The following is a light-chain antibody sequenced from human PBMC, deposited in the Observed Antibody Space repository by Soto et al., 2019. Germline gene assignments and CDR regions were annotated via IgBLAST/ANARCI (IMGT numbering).Light chain of an antibody. J-gene: IGKJ1*01. CDR1: QGITTE. CDR2: GSF. CDR3: LQDYNYPRT. V-gene: IGKV1-6*01. Sequence: AIQMTQSPSSLSASVGDRVTITCRASQGITTELGWYQQRPGKAPKLLVYGSFTLQSGVPSRFSGSGSGTDFTLTISSLQPEDFATYYCLQDYNYPRTFGQGTRAEVK.